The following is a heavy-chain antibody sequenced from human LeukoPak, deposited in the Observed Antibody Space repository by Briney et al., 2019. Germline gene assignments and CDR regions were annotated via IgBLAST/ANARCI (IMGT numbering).Heavy chain of an antibody. D-gene: IGHD2-15*01. CDR3: ARIGGGSWRNPGYWFDP. J-gene: IGHJ5*02. V-gene: IGHV4-39*01. CDR1: GASISSASDY. Sequence: SETLSLTCAVSGASISSASDYWGWIRQPPGKGLEWLGSIYYGGSTYDNPSLRSRVTISVDTSKNQFSLKLTSVTAADTAVYYCARIGGGSWRNPGYWFDPWGQGNLVTFSS. CDR2: IYYGGST.